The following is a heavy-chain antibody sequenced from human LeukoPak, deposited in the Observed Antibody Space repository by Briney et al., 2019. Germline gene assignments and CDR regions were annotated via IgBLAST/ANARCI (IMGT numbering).Heavy chain of an antibody. CDR2: ISGSGGST. D-gene: IGHD1-26*01. V-gene: IGHV3-23*01. J-gene: IGHJ5*02. Sequence: GGSLRLSCAGSGFTFSSYAMSWVRQAPGKGLEWVSAISGSGGSTYYADSVKGRFTISRDNSKNTLYLQMNSLRVEDTAVYYCAKDHGNYVGAVRFDPWGQGTPVTVSS. CDR1: GFTFSSYA. CDR3: AKDHGNYVGAVRFDP.